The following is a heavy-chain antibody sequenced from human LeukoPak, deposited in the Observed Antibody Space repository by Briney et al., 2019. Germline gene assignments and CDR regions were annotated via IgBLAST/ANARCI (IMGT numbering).Heavy chain of an antibody. V-gene: IGHV3-23*01. CDR3: AKDSLTGIAAAGTVVC. J-gene: IGHJ4*02. Sequence: GGSLRLSCAASGFTFSSYAMSWVRQAPGKGLEWVSAISGSGGSTYYADSVKGRFTISRDNSKNTLYLQMNSLRAEDTAVYYCAKDSLTGIAAAGTVVCWGQGTLVTVSS. CDR1: GFTFSSYA. D-gene: IGHD6-13*01. CDR2: ISGSGGST.